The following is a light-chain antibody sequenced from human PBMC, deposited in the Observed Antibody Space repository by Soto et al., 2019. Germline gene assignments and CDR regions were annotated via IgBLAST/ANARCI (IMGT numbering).Light chain of an antibody. V-gene: IGKV1-39*01. CDR2: AAS. CDR1: QCISSY. CDR3: QQANSFPIT. Sequence: DIQMTQSPSSLSASVGDRATITCRASQCISSYLNWYQQKPGKAPKLLIYAASSLQSGVPSKYSGSGYGTDFTLTISSLQPEDFATYYCQQANSFPITFGQGTRLEIK. J-gene: IGKJ5*01.